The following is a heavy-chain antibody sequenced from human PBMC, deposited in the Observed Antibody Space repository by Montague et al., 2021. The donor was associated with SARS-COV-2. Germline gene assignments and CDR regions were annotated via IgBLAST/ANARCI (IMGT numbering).Heavy chain of an antibody. J-gene: IGHJ5*02. CDR1: VDSRSTPHY. Sequence: SETRSLTCAGDVDSRSTPHYGRWVREHPWNGLEWIGEVHHSGNANYNASFNGRATISVDKSKNQFSLTLTSVTAADTAVYYCACDRITRGWLDPWGQGTLVTVSS. CDR2: VHHSGNA. D-gene: IGHD7-27*01. CDR3: ACDRITRGWLDP. V-gene: IGHV4-4*02.